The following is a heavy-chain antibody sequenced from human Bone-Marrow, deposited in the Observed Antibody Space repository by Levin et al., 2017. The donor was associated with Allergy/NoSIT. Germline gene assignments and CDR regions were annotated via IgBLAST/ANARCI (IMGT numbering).Heavy chain of an antibody. J-gene: IGHJ6*02. V-gene: IGHV3-30*04. D-gene: IGHD6-19*01. Sequence: GGSLRLSCAASGFPFGAYGFHWVRQAPGKGLEWVALISYDGSRKDSADSVKGRFTISRDNSKNTLYLQMNSLTPEDTAVYYCSKDQIAVTGWIGRNPPLYYYYAMDVWGQGTPVTVSS. CDR1: GFPFGAYG. CDR2: ISYDGSRK. CDR3: SKDQIAVTGWIGRNPPLYYYYAMDV.